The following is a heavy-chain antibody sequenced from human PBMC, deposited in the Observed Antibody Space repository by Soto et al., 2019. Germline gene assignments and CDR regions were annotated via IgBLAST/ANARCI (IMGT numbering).Heavy chain of an antibody. J-gene: IGHJ5*01. D-gene: IGHD6-13*01. CDR3: ARDATRSSWTWFDY. Sequence: QVHLQESGPGLVKPSETLSLTCTVSGGSFNTYYWSWIRQPAGKGLEWIGHIHTTGSPTYNPSLTSRVTMSVDSSKNQFSLKLRSVTAADTAVYYCARDATRSSWTWFDYWGQGTLVTVSS. CDR1: GGSFNTYY. V-gene: IGHV4-4*07. CDR2: IHTTGSP.